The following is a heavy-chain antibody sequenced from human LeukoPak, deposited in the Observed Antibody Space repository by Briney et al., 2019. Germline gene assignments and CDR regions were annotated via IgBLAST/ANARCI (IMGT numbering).Heavy chain of an antibody. D-gene: IGHD3-22*01. CDR2: IIPIVGIA. CDR1: GGTFNNYA. CDR3: ARDGPPYYYDSSGYSNWFDP. Sequence: ASVKVSCKASGGTFNNYAINWVRQAPGQGLEWMGRIIPIVGIANYAQKFQGRVTITADKSTRTAYMELSSLRSEDTAVYYCARDGPPYYYDSSGYSNWFDPWGQGTLVAVSS. V-gene: IGHV1-69*04. J-gene: IGHJ5*02.